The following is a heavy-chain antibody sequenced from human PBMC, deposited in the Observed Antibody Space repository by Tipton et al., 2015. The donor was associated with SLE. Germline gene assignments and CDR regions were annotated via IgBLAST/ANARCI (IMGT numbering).Heavy chain of an antibody. Sequence: TLSLTCSVSSYSIYNGFYWGWIRQSPGKGLEWIGSIYRSGTAYYNPSLKSRVSISVDTSNNQFSLKLNSVTAADTAVYYCARLIRADDFWSRGDEMDVWGQGTTVTVSS. CDR2: IYRSGTA. CDR1: SYSIYNGFY. D-gene: IGHD3-3*01. J-gene: IGHJ6*02. CDR3: ARLIRADDFWSRGDEMDV. V-gene: IGHV4-38-2*01.